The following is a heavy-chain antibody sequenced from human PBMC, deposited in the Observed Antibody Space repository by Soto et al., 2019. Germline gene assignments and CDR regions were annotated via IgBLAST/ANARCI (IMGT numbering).Heavy chain of an antibody. Sequence: QVQLVESGGGVVQPGRSLTLSCVVSGVTFRTYGIHWVRQAPGQGLEWVAVISYDGDYTSYADSVKGRFTISRDNSKNTIYLQLTSLGAEDTALYYCAKSDRGVFGVVMSPALDPLDVWGQGTMVAVSS. J-gene: IGHJ3*01. V-gene: IGHV3-30*18. CDR1: GVTFRTYG. D-gene: IGHD3-3*01. CDR3: AKSDRGVFGVVMSPALDPLDV. CDR2: ISYDGDYT.